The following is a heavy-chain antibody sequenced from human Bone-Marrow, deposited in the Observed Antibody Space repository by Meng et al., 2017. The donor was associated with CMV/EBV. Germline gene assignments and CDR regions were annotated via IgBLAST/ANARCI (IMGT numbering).Heavy chain of an antibody. J-gene: IGHJ6*02. Sequence: ASVKVSCKASGYTFTSYYMHWVRQAPGQGLEWMGIINPSGGSTSYAQKFQGRVTMTRDTSTSTAYMELSSLRSEDTAVYYCATAAGTYYYYYGMDVWGQGTTVTVSS. CDR1: GYTFTSYY. CDR2: INPSGGST. D-gene: IGHD6-13*01. V-gene: IGHV1-46*01. CDR3: ATAAGTYYYYYGMDV.